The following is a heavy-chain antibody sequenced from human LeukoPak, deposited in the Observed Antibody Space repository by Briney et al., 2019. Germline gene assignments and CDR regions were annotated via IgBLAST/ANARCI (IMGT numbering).Heavy chain of an antibody. CDR2: IYTSGST. Sequence: SSETLSLTCTVSGGSISSYYWSWIRRPAGKGLEWIGRIYTSGSTNYNPSLKSRVTMSVDTSKNQFSLKLSSVTAADTAVYYCAGEIGYCSSTSCYGYFQHWGQGTLVTVSS. V-gene: IGHV4-4*07. CDR1: GGSISSYY. D-gene: IGHD2-2*01. J-gene: IGHJ1*01. CDR3: AGEIGYCSSTSCYGYFQH.